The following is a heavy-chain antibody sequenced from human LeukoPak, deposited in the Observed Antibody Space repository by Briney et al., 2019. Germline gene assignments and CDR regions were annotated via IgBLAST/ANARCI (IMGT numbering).Heavy chain of an antibody. V-gene: IGHV4-39*07. Sequence: SETLSLTCTVSGDSISSSGYYWGWIRQPPGKGLEWIGTIYYSGTTYYNPSLRRRVSISIDKSKNQFSLRLRSVTAADTAVYYCARSNSGYYGFFFDYWGQGTLVTVSS. D-gene: IGHD3-22*01. CDR2: IYYSGTT. J-gene: IGHJ4*02. CDR1: GDSISSSGYY. CDR3: ARSNSGYYGFFFDY.